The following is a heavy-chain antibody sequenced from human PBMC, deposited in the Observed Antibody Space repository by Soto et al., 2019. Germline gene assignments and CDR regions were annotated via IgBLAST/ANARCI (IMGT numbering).Heavy chain of an antibody. CDR3: ARGGCRSTSCYDY. Sequence: GGSLRLSCAASGFTFSSYGMHWVRQAPGKGLEWVAVIWYDGSNKYYADSVKGRFTISRDNPKNTLYLHMNSLRAEDTAVYYCARGGCRSTSCYDYWGQGSLVTVSS. J-gene: IGHJ4*02. CDR2: IWYDGSNK. V-gene: IGHV3-33*01. D-gene: IGHD2-2*01. CDR1: GFTFSSYG.